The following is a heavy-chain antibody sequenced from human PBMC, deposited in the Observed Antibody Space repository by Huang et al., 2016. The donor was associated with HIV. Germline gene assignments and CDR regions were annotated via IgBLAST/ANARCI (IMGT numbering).Heavy chain of an antibody. D-gene: IGHD3-3*01. Sequence: QVQLQESGPGLVKPSETLSLTCTVSGGSVSSGSYYWRWIRQPPGKGLEWIGYIYYSGSTNYNPSLKGRVTISLDTSKNQFSLKLSSVTAADTAVYYCASGGYSVEYDFWSGYYFDYWGQGTLVTVSS. V-gene: IGHV4-61*01. CDR3: ASGGYSVEYDFWSGYYFDY. CDR1: GGSVSSGSYY. CDR2: IYYSGST. J-gene: IGHJ4*02.